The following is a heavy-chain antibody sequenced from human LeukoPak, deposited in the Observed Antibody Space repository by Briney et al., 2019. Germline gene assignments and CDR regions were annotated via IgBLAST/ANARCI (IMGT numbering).Heavy chain of an antibody. CDR2: IIPIFGTA. V-gene: IGHV1-69*05. Sequence: ASVKVSCKASGGTFSSYAISWVRQAPGQGLEWMGGIIPIFGTANYAQKFQGRVTITTDESTSTAYMELSSLRSEDTAMYYCARAGDAGVDYWGQGTLVTVSS. J-gene: IGHJ4*02. CDR1: GGTFSSYA. CDR3: ARAGDAGVDY. D-gene: IGHD2-8*02.